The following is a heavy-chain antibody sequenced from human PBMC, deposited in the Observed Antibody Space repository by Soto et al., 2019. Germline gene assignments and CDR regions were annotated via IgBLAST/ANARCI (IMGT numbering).Heavy chain of an antibody. J-gene: IGHJ5*01. V-gene: IGHV4-59*01. CDR1: GDTSTSYY. Sequence: SETLSLTCTVSGDTSTSYYWGWIRQAPGKGLEWIGHIHNSGTSTHNPSLNGRVTISIDMSKKQFSLKLTSWTSADTAVYYCARDFYDSVGYTWFDSWSQGTLVTV. CDR2: IHNSGTS. D-gene: IGHD3-22*01. CDR3: ARDFYDSVGYTWFDS.